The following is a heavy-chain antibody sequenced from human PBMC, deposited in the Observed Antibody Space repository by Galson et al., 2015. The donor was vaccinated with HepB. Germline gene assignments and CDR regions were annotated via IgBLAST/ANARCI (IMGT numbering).Heavy chain of an antibody. D-gene: IGHD3-16*01. CDR2: IEIGGIK. CDR3: AAGNGGIDS. J-gene: IGHJ4*02. V-gene: IGHV3-53*01. CDR1: GFSIDSLF. Sequence: SLRLSCAVSGFSIDSLFMTWIRQAPGKGLEFVSIIEIGGIKHYADSVKGRFAISGDSSKNTDYLQMNSLTVEDTALYYCAAGNGGIDSWGQGTLVTVSS.